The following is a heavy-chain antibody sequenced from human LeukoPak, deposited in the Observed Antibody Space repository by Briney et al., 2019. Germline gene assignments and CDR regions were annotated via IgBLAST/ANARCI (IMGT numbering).Heavy chain of an antibody. CDR3: AKGGSYAPLDS. V-gene: IGHV3-23*01. CDR1: GFTFSSYA. J-gene: IGHJ4*02. D-gene: IGHD1-26*01. Sequence: GGSLRLSCAASGFTFSSYAMTWVRQAPGKGLEWVSAINNGGDDTIYTDSVRGRFTIPRDNSKNTLYLQMNSLRADDTAVYFCAKGGSYAPLDSWGQGTLVTVSS. CDR2: INNGGDDT.